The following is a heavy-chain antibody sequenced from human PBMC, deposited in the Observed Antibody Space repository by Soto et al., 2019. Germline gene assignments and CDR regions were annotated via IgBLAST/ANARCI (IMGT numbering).Heavy chain of an antibody. D-gene: IGHD6-13*01. J-gene: IGHJ4*02. Sequence: PGGSLRLSCAASGFTFSSYGMHWVRQAPGKGLEWVAVIWYDGSNKYYADSVKGRFTISRDNSKNTLYLQMNSLRAEDTAVYYCASDLYSSSWYPEYYFDYWGQGTLVTVSS. CDR2: IWYDGSNK. CDR3: ASDLYSSSWYPEYYFDY. V-gene: IGHV3-33*01. CDR1: GFTFSSYG.